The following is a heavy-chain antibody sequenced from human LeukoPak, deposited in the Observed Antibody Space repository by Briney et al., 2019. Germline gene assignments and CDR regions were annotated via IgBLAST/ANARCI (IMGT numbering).Heavy chain of an antibody. CDR2: INPSGGST. CDR1: GYTFTSYY. J-gene: IGHJ4*02. CDR3: ARASSVRGGSYHRATSYFDY. V-gene: IGHV1-46*01. D-gene: IGHD2-15*01. Sequence: ASVKVSCKASGYTFTSYYMHWVRQAPGQGLEWMGIINPSGGSTSYAQKFQGRVTMTRDTSTSTVYMELSSLRSEDTAVYYCARASSVRGGSYHRATSYFDYWGQRTLVTVSS.